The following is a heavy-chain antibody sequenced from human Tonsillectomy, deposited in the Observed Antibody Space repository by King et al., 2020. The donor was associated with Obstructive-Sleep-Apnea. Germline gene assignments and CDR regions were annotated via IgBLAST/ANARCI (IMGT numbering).Heavy chain of an antibody. V-gene: IGHV3-74*01. D-gene: IGHD2-2*01. CDR3: ASIGYCRSTSCPDYYYYYGMDV. CDR2: INSDGSST. Sequence: VQLVESGGGLVQPGGSLRLSCAASGFTFSSYWMHWVRQAPGKGLVWVSRINSDGSSTTYADSVKGRFTISRDNAKNTLYLQMNSLRAEDTAVYYCASIGYCRSTSCPDYYYYYGMDVWGQGTTVTVSS. CDR1: GFTFSSYW. J-gene: IGHJ6*02.